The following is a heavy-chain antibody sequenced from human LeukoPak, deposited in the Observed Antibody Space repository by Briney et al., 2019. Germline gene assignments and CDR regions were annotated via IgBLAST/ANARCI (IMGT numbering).Heavy chain of an antibody. CDR1: GGSISSYY. D-gene: IGHD6-13*01. J-gene: IGHJ4*02. Sequence: SETLSLTCTVSGGSISSYYWSWIRQPPGKGLEWIGYIYYSGSTNYNPSLKSRVTISVDTSKKQFSLKLTSVTAADTAVYYCARGAAGTFDYWGQGTLVTVSS. CDR3: ARGAAGTFDY. CDR2: IYYSGST. V-gene: IGHV4-59*08.